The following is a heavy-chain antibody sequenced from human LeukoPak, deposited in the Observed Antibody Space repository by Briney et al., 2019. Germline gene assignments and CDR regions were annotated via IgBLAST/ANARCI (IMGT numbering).Heavy chain of an antibody. D-gene: IGHD2-2*01. CDR3: AKDVGEYCSSTNCYASHY. Sequence: ASVTVSCKASGYTFTGYYFHWVRQAPGQGLEWMGWINPHSGGTNFVQKVQGGVTMTRDTSITTAYMELSSLRSDDTAVYYCAKDVGEYCSSTNCYASHYWGQGTLVTVSS. CDR1: GYTFTGYY. CDR2: INPHSGGT. J-gene: IGHJ4*02. V-gene: IGHV1-2*02.